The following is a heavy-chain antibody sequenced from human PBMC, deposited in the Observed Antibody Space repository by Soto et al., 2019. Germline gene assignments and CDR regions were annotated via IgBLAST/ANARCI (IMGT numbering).Heavy chain of an antibody. CDR1: GFTFSSYG. CDR3: ARGIQTRYAIWFDP. Sequence: QVQLVESGGGVVQPGRSLRLSCAASGFTFSSYGMHWVRQAPGKGLEWVAVIWYDGSNKYYADSVKGRFTISRDNSKNTLYLQMNSLRAEDTAVYYCARGIQTRYAIWFDPWGQGTLVTVSS. CDR2: IWYDGSNK. J-gene: IGHJ5*02. D-gene: IGHD5-18*01. V-gene: IGHV3-33*01.